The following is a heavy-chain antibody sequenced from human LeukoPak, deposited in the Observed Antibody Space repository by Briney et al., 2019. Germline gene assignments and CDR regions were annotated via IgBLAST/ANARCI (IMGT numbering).Heavy chain of an antibody. CDR2: IIPIFGTA. D-gene: IGHD1-14*01. Sequence: SVKVSCXASGGTFSSYAISWVRQAPGQGLEWMGGIIPIFGTANYAQKFQGRVTITADESTSTTYMELSSLRSEDTAVYYCVRGYGNYYYYYYMDVWGKGTTVTVSS. J-gene: IGHJ6*03. CDR1: GGTFSSYA. CDR3: VRGYGNYYYYYYMDV. V-gene: IGHV1-69*01.